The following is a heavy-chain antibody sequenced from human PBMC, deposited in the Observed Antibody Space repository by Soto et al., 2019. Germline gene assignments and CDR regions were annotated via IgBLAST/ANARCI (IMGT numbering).Heavy chain of an antibody. CDR1: GFTFSSYE. V-gene: IGHV3-48*03. CDR3: ARGAAAGTYYYYGMDV. Sequence: GSLRLSCAASGFTFSSYEMNWVRQAPGKGLEWVSYISSSGSTIYYADSVKGRFTISRNNAKNSLYLQMNSLRAEDTAVYYCARGAAAGTYYYYGMDVWGQGTTVTVSS. D-gene: IGHD6-13*01. CDR2: ISSSGSTI. J-gene: IGHJ6*02.